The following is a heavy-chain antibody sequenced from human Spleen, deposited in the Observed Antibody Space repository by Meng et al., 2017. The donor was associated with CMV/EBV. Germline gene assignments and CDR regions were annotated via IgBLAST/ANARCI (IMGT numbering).Heavy chain of an antibody. V-gene: IGHV3-30*04. D-gene: IGHD6-19*01. CDR3: ARAVAVAAPFEY. Sequence: CSTSAFTFSSYAFHWVRQAPGKGLEWVAVISDDGSINYYTDAVKGRFTISRDTSENTLYLQMNSLRRDDTAVYYCARAVAVAAPFEYWGQGTLVTVSS. J-gene: IGHJ4*02. CDR2: ISDDGSIN. CDR1: AFTFSSYA.